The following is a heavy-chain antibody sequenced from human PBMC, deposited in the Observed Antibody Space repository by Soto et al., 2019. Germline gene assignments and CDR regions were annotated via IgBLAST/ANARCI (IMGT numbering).Heavy chain of an antibody. V-gene: IGHV1-3*01. CDR1: GYTFTSYA. D-gene: IGHD4-17*01. Sequence: QVQLVQSGAEVKKPGASVTVSCKASGYTFTSYAMHWVRQAPGQRLEWMGWINAGNGNTKYSKKFQGRVTITRDTSASTAYMELSSLRSEDTAVYYCARPKTPWGDYAQWFDPWGQGTLVTVSS. CDR2: INAGNGNT. J-gene: IGHJ5*02. CDR3: ARPKTPWGDYAQWFDP.